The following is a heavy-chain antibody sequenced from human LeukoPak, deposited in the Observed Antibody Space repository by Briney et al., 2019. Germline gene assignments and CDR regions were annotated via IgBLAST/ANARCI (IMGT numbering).Heavy chain of an antibody. V-gene: IGHV4-61*05. J-gene: IGHJ4*02. CDR1: GGSISSSSYY. CDR3: ARGVAAAVYYFDY. CDR2: IYYSGST. Sequence: PSETLSLTCTVSGGSISSSSYYWGWIRQPPGKGLEWIGYIYYSGSTNYNPSLKSRVTISVDTSKNQFSLKLSSVTAADTAVYYCARGVAAAVYYFDYWGQGTLVTVSS. D-gene: IGHD6-13*01.